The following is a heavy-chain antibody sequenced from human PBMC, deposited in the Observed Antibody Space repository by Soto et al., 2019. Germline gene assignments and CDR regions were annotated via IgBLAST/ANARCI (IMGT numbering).Heavy chain of an antibody. J-gene: IGHJ4*02. CDR2: IIPILGIA. D-gene: IGHD5-18*01. CDR3: ARGGYSYGLYFDY. V-gene: IGHV1-69*02. Sequence: SVTVSCTASGGTFSSYTISWVRQAPGQGLEWMGRIIPILGIANYAQKFQGRVTITADESTSTAYMELSSLRSEDTAVYYCARGGYSYGLYFDYWGQGTLVTVSS. CDR1: GGTFSSYT.